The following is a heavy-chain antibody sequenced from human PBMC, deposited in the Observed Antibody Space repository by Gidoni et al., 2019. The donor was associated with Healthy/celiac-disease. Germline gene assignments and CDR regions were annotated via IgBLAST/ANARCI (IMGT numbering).Heavy chain of an antibody. CDR2: IYSGGST. CDR3: ARDYSSEDYFDY. V-gene: IGHV3-66*01. CDR1: GSTVSSNY. Sequence: EVQLVESGGGLVQPGGSLRLSCAASGSTVSSNYMSWVRQAPGKGLEWVSVIYSGGSTYYADSVKGRFTISRDNSKNTLYLQMNSLRAEDTAVYYCARDYSSEDYFDYRGQGTLVTVSS. J-gene: IGHJ4*02. D-gene: IGHD5-18*01.